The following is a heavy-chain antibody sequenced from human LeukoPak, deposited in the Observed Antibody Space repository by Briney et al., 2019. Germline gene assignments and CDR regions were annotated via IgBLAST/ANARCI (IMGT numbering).Heavy chain of an antibody. J-gene: IGHJ3*02. V-gene: IGHV4-4*07. Sequence: SETLSLTCTVSGGSISSYYWSWIRQPAGKGLEWIGRIYTSGSTNYNPSLKSRVTMSVDTSKNRFSLKLSSVTAADTAVYYCARAKNTGSWYGDAFDIWGQGTMVTVSS. CDR1: GGSISSYY. CDR3: ARAKNTGSWYGDAFDI. CDR2: IYTSGST. D-gene: IGHD6-13*01.